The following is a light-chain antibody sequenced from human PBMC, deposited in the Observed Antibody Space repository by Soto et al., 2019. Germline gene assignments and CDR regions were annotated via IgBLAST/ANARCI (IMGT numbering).Light chain of an antibody. CDR3: SYYTSSSLYV. V-gene: IGLV2-14*01. CDR2: DVS. CDR1: SSDVGGYNY. Sequence: QSALTQPASVSGSPGQSITISCTGTSSDVGGYNYVSWYQQHPGKAPKLMIYDVSNRPSGVSNRFSGSKSGNTASLTISGLQAEDEADYYCSYYTSSSLYVFGTGTKRTVL. J-gene: IGLJ1*01.